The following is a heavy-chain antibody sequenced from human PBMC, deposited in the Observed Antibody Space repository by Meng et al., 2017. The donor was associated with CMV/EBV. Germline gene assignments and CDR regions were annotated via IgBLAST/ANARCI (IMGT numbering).Heavy chain of an antibody. D-gene: IGHD6-19*01. CDR2: IRSKAYGGTT. CDR3: TAGIAVAGSFYYYGMDV. V-gene: IGHV3-49*04. J-gene: IGHJ6*02. CDR1: GFTFGDYA. Sequence: GESLKTSCTASGFTFGDYAMSWVRQAPGKGLEWVGFIRSKAYGGTTEYAASVKGRFTISRDDPKSIAYLQMNSLKTEDTAVYYCTAGIAVAGSFYYYGMDVWGQGTTVTVSS.